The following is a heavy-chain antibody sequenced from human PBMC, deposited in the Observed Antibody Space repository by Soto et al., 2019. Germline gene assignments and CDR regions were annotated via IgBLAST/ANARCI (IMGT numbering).Heavy chain of an antibody. CDR1: GFTFSNYA. CDR3: AKDPLWPCSYTAWYFDN. V-gene: IGHV3-23*01. Sequence: GGSLGLSCAASGFTFSNYAMSWVRQAPGKGLEWVSTISNSGGGTYYADSVEGRFTISRDNSKNALYLQMNSLRAEDTATFYCAKDPLWPCSYTAWYFDNWGQGTLVTVSS. J-gene: IGHJ4*02. D-gene: IGHD2-2*02. CDR2: ISNSGGGT.